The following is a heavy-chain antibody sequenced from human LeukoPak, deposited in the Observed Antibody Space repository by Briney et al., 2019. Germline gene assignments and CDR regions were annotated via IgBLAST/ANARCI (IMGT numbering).Heavy chain of an antibody. CDR1: GYTFTSYG. CDR2: ISAYNGNT. J-gene: IGHJ4*02. D-gene: IGHD3-10*01. CDR3: ARDLYTYYYVSGSYIDY. V-gene: IGHV1-18*01. Sequence: GASVKVSCKASGYTFTSYGISWVRQAPGQGLEWMGWISAYNGNTNHAQKLQGRVTMTTDTSTSTAYMELRSLRSDDTAVYYCARDLYTYYYVSGSYIDYWGQGTLVTVSS.